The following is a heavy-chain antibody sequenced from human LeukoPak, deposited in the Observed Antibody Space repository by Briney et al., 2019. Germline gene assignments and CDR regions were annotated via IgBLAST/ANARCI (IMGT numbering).Heavy chain of an antibody. D-gene: IGHD3-10*01. V-gene: IGHV3-23*01. Sequence: GGSLRLSCAVSGITLSNYGMSWVRQAPGKGLEWVAGISGSGGGTNYADSVKGRFTISRDNPKNTLYLQMNALRAEDTAVYFCAKRGVVIRVILVGFHKEAYYFDSWGPGTVVTVSS. CDR3: AKRGVVIRVILVGFHKEAYYFDS. CDR1: GITLSNYG. J-gene: IGHJ4*02. CDR2: ISGSGGGT.